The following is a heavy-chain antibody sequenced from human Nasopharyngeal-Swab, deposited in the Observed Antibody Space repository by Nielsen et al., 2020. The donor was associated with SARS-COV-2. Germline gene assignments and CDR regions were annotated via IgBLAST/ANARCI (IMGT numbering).Heavy chain of an antibody. J-gene: IGHJ6*02. CDR2: ISYDGSNK. CDR3: AKEPGVLWFRELFSYGMDV. CDR1: GFTFSSYG. V-gene: IGHV3-30*18. D-gene: IGHD3-10*01. Sequence: GESLKISCAASGFTFSSYGMHWVRQAPGKGLEWVAVISYDGSNKYYADPVKGRFTISRDNSKNTLYLQMNSLRAEDTAVYYCAKEPGVLWFRELFSYGMDVWGQGTTVTVSS.